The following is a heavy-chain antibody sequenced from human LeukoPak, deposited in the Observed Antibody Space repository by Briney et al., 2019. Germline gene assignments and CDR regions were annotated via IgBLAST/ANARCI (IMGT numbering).Heavy chain of an antibody. CDR1: GGSFSGYY. CDR2: IYYSGST. V-gene: IGHV4-34*01. J-gene: IGHJ6*03. D-gene: IGHD3-22*01. CDR3: ASNPHSSGYASFLCYYYMDV. Sequence: PSETLSLTCAVYGGSFSGYYWSWIRQPPGKGLEWIGSIYYSGSTYYNPSLKSRVTISVDTSKNQFSLKLSSVTAADTAVYYCASNPHSSGYASFLCYYYMDVWGKGTTVTISS.